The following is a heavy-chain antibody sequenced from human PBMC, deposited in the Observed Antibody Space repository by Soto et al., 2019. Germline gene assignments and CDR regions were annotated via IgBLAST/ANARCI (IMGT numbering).Heavy chain of an antibody. CDR3: AKDMVRDPNDPGALRMDV. CDR2: ISWNSGSI. V-gene: IGHV3-9*01. Sequence: GGSLRLSCAASGFTFDDYAMHWVRQAPGKGLEWVSGISWNSGSIGYADSVKGRFTISRDNAKNSLYLQMNSLRAEDTALYYCAKDMVRDPNDPGALRMDVWGKGTTVTVSS. CDR1: GFTFDDYA. J-gene: IGHJ6*03. D-gene: IGHD3-10*01.